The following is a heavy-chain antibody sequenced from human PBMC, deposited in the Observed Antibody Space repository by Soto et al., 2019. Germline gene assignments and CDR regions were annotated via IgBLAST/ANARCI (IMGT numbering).Heavy chain of an antibody. J-gene: IGHJ4*02. D-gene: IGHD3-10*01. Sequence: GGSLRLSWAASGFTFSSYWMHWVRQAPGKGLVWVSRINSDGSSTSYADSVKGRFTISRDNAKNTLYLQMNSLRAEDTAVYYCAREMVRGVIMVSGNYDYWGQGTLVTVSS. CDR3: AREMVRGVIMVSGNYDY. CDR2: INSDGSST. CDR1: GFTFSSYW. V-gene: IGHV3-74*01.